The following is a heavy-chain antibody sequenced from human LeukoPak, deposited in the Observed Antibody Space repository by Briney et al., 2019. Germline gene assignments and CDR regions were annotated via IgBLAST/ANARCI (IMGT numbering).Heavy chain of an antibody. CDR2: IWYDGSNK. Sequence: PGGPLTLSCAASGFTFSSYGMHWVRQAPGKGMEGVAVIWYDGSNKYYADSVKGRFTISRDNSKNTLYLQMNSLRAEDTAVYYCAKDLKGVAAAGIDYWGQGTLVTVSS. J-gene: IGHJ4*02. V-gene: IGHV3-33*06. CDR3: AKDLKGVAAAGIDY. CDR1: GFTFSSYG. D-gene: IGHD6-13*01.